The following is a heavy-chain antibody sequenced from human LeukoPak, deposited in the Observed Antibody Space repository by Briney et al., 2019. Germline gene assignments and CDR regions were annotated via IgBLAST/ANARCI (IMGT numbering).Heavy chain of an antibody. CDR3: ARDSPSGSYDY. CDR1: GGSISSYY. Sequence: SETLSLTCTVSGGSISSYYWSWIRQPPGKGLEWIGYIYYSGSTNYNPSLKSRVTISVDTSKNQFSLELSSVTAADTAVYYCARDSPSGSYDYWGQGTLVTVSS. J-gene: IGHJ4*02. CDR2: IYYSGST. V-gene: IGHV4-59*01. D-gene: IGHD1-26*01.